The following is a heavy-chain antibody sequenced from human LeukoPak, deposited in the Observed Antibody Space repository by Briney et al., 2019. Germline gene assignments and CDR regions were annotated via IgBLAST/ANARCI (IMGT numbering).Heavy chain of an antibody. CDR2: INPNSGDP. CDR3: ARASGSYWWFDS. J-gene: IGHJ5*01. D-gene: IGHD1-26*01. V-gene: IGHV1-2*06. CDR1: GYTFTDSY. Sequence: ASVKVSCKTSGYTFTDSYIHWVRQAPGQGLEWMGRINPNSGDPNYPQKFQGSVTMTRDTSISTVYMELSRLRSDDTAVYYCARASGSYWWFDSWGQGTLVTVSS.